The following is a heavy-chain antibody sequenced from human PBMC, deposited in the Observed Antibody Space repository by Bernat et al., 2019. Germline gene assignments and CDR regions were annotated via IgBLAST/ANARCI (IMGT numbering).Heavy chain of an antibody. J-gene: IGHJ4*02. CDR2: INSDGSST. CDR3: ARKSMVRGALDY. CDR1: GFTFSSYW. V-gene: IGHV3-74*02. D-gene: IGHD3-10*01. Sequence: EVQLVESGGGLVQPGRSLRLSCTASGFTFSSYWMHWVRQAPGKGLVWVSRINSDGSSTSYADSVKGRFTISRDNAKNTLYLQMNSLRAEDTAVYYCARKSMVRGALDYWGQGTLVTVSS.